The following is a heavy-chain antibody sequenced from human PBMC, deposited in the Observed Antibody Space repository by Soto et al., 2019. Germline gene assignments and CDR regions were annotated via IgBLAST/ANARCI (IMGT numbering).Heavy chain of an antibody. CDR3: AKDGPKPPHYYDAMYV. V-gene: IGHV3-30*18. J-gene: IGHJ6*02. Sequence: QVQLVESGGGVVQPGRSLGLSCAASGFPFTIYGIHWVRQAPGKGLEWVAVISYDGSSKYYADSVKGRFTISRDNSKNMVYLQMNSLRAEDTAVYYCAKDGPKPPHYYDAMYVWGQGTTVTVAS. CDR1: GFPFTIYG. CDR2: ISYDGSSK.